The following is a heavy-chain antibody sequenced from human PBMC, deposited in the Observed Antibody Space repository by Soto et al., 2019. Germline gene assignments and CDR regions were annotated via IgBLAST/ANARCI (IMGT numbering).Heavy chain of an antibody. CDR3: ARKRYCSSTSCYAGWYFDL. J-gene: IGHJ2*01. Sequence: QVQLVQSGAEVKKPGASVKVSCKASGYTFTSYDINWVRQATGQGLEWMGWMNPNSGNTGYAQKCQGRVTMTKNTSISTAYMELSSLRSEDTAVYYCARKRYCSSTSCYAGWYFDLWGRGTLVTVSS. CDR2: MNPNSGNT. CDR1: GYTFTSYD. D-gene: IGHD2-2*01. V-gene: IGHV1-8*01.